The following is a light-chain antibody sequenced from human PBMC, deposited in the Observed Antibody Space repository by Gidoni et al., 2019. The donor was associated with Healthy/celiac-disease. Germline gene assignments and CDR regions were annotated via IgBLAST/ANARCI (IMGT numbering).Light chain of an antibody. CDR2: AAS. J-gene: IGKJ1*01. CDR3: QKYNSAPRT. Sequence: DIQMTQSPSSLSASVGDRVTITCRASQSISNYLDWYQQKPGKVPKLLIYAASTLQSGVPSQFSGSGSGTDFTLTISSLQPEDVATYYCQKYNSAPRTFGQGTKVEIK. CDR1: QSISNY. V-gene: IGKV1-27*01.